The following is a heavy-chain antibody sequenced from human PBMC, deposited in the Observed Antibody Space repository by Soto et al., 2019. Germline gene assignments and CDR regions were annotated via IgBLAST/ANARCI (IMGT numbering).Heavy chain of an antibody. D-gene: IGHD6-19*01. CDR2: ISYDGSNK. V-gene: IGHV3-30*18. CDR1: GFTFSSYG. Sequence: GGSLRLSCAASGFTFSSYGMHWVRQAPGKGLEWVAVISYDGSNKYYADSVKGRFTISRDNSKNTLYLQMNSLRAEDTAVYYCAKGGVLAVAGTDPYYYGMDVWGQGTTVTVSS. CDR3: AKGGVLAVAGTDPYYYGMDV. J-gene: IGHJ6*02.